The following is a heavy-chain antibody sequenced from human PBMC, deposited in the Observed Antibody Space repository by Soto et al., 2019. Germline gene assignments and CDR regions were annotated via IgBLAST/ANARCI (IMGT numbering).Heavy chain of an antibody. D-gene: IGHD4-17*01. CDR1: GFTFSSYS. V-gene: IGHV3-21*01. CDR2: ISSSSSYI. J-gene: IGHJ4*02. CDR3: ARDSDYGDYPFDY. Sequence: GGSLRLSCAASGFTFSSYSMNWVRQAPGKGLEWVSSISSSSSYIYYADSVKGRFTISRDNAKNSLYLQMNSLRAEDTAVYYCARDSDYGDYPFDYWGRGTLVTVSS.